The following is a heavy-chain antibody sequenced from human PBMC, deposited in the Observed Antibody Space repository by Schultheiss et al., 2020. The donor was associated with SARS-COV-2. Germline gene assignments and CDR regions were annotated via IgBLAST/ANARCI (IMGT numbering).Heavy chain of an antibody. Sequence: SQTLSLTCAVYGGSFSGYSWTWIRQPPGKGLEWIGEISHNGSTKYNPSLESRVAISLDTAKNQFSLKLSSVTAADTAVYYCARPARVGPVAGTPHLYYWGQGTLVTVSS. CDR3: ARPARVGPVAGTPHLYY. CDR2: ISHNGST. CDR1: GGSFSGYS. D-gene: IGHD6-19*01. J-gene: IGHJ4*02. V-gene: IGHV4-34*01.